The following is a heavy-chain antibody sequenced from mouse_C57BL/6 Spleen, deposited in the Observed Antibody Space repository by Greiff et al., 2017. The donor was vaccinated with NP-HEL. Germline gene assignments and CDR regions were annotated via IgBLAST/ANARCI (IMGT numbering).Heavy chain of an antibody. CDR1: GYAFSSYW. V-gene: IGHV1-80*01. CDR2: IYPGDGDT. J-gene: IGHJ3*01. D-gene: IGHD2-4*01. Sequence: QVQLKESGAELVKPGASVKISCKASGYAFSSYWMNWVKQRPGKGLEWIGQIYPGDGDTNYNGKFKGKATLTADKSSSTAYMQLSSLTSEDSAVYFCAYDYDGEVWGQGTLVTVSA. CDR3: AYDYDGEV.